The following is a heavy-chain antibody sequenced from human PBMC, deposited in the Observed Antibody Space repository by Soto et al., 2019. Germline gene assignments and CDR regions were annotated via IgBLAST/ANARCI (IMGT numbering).Heavy chain of an antibody. D-gene: IGHD2-21*02. CDR1: GFTFSTYG. CDR2: ISNDGSDT. V-gene: IGHV3-30*03. Sequence: QVQLVESGGGVVQPGRSLRLSCAASGFTFSTYGMHRVRQAPGKGLEWVAVISNDGSDTYYADSVKGRFTISRDNSKNTLYVQMNSLSAEDTAVYYCARDGLMGVTNLAADWGQGTLVTVSS. CDR3: ARDGLMGVTNLAAD. J-gene: IGHJ1*01.